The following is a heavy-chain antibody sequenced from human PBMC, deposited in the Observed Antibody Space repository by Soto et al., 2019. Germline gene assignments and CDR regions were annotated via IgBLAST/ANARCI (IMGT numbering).Heavy chain of an antibody. J-gene: IGHJ6*02. D-gene: IGHD2-2*01. CDR1: GGSISSYY. Sequence: SETLSLTCTVSGGSISSYYWSWIRQPPGKGLEWIGYIYYSGSTNYNPSLKSRVTISVDTSKNQFSLKMSSVTAADTAVYYCARAIGYCSSTSCYPSYYGMDVWGQGTTVTVS. V-gene: IGHV4-59*01. CDR3: ARAIGYCSSTSCYPSYYGMDV. CDR2: IYYSGST.